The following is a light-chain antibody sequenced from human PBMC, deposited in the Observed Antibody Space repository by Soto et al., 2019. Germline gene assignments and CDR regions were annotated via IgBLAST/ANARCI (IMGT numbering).Light chain of an antibody. J-gene: IGKJ1*01. CDR1: QSVNRY. CDR3: QQRDIWPWT. Sequence: EIVVTQSPATLSFSPGERATLSCLASQSVNRYLVWYQQKPGQAPRLLMYDASKRATGIPARFSGSGSGTDFTLTISSLEPEDFAVYYCQQRDIWPWTFGQGTKVDI. CDR2: DAS. V-gene: IGKV3-11*01.